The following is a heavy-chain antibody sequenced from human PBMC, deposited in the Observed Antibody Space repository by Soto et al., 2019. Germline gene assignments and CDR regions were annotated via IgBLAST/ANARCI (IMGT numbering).Heavy chain of an antibody. V-gene: IGHV4-59*01. J-gene: IGHJ4*02. CDR3: ASGSIATVTRHPYFDY. D-gene: IGHD4-17*01. Sequence: SETLSLTCTVSGGSISSYYWSWIRQPPGKGLEWIGYIYYSGSTNYNPSLKSRVTISVDTSKNQFSLKLSSVTAADTAVYYCASGSIATVTRHPYFDYWGQGTLVTVSS. CDR2: IYYSGST. CDR1: GGSISSYY.